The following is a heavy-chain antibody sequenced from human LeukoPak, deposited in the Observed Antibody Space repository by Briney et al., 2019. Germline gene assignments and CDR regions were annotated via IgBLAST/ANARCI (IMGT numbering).Heavy chain of an antibody. Sequence: GESLKISCKGSGYSFADWWIGWIRQMPGKGLEWMGIIYPGDSDIRYSPSFQGQVTISADKSISTAYLQWSSLKASDTAIYYCARHYSDSSAYSYRYYRMDVWGQGTTVTVSS. CDR3: ARHYSDSSAYSYRYYRMDV. CDR2: IYPGDSDI. V-gene: IGHV5-51*01. D-gene: IGHD3-22*01. J-gene: IGHJ6*02. CDR1: GYSFADWW.